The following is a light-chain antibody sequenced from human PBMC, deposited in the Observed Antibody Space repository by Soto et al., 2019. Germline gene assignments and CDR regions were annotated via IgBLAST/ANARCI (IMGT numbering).Light chain of an antibody. CDR1: QSISSW. J-gene: IGKJ1*01. CDR3: QQYNGYPWT. Sequence: DIQMTQSPSTLSASVGDRVTITCRASQSISSWLAWYQQKPGKAPKLLIYKASSLESGVPSRFSRSGPGTEFTLTISSLQPDEFPTYYCQQYNGYPWTFGQGTKVEIK. CDR2: KAS. V-gene: IGKV1-5*03.